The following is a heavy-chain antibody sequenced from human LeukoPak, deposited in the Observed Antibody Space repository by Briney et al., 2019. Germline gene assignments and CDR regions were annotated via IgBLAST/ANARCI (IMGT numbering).Heavy chain of an antibody. D-gene: IGHD3-22*01. CDR3: ARSSVPYYYYSYYMDV. J-gene: IGHJ6*03. V-gene: IGHV4-59*01. CDR1: GGSISSYY. CDR2: IYYSGTT. Sequence: SETLSLTCTVSGGSISSYYWSWIRQPPGKGLEWIGFIYYSGTTNYNPPLKSRVTISVDTSKNHFSLKLSSVTAADTAVYYCARSSVPYYYYSYYMDVWGNGTTVTVSS.